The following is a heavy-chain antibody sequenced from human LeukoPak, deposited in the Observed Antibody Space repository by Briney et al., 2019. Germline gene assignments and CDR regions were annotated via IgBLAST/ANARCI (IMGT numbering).Heavy chain of an antibody. V-gene: IGHV1-46*01. D-gene: IGHD3-22*01. Sequence: ASVKVSCKASGYTFTSYYMHWVRQAPGQGLEWMAIINPSGGSTSYAQKFQGRVTMTRDTSTSTVYMELSSLRSEDTAVYCCARDSRPSYDSSGYYYPGDYWGQGTLVTVSS. J-gene: IGHJ4*02. CDR3: ARDSRPSYDSSGYYYPGDY. CDR1: GYTFTSYY. CDR2: INPSGGST.